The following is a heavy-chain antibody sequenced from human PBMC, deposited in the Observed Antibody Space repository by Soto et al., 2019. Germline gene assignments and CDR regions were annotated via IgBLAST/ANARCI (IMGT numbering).Heavy chain of an antibody. CDR3: ARDRVQDYDFWSGAFDY. V-gene: IGHV3-21*01. D-gene: IGHD3-3*01. CDR2: ISSSSSYI. J-gene: IGHJ4*02. Sequence: GGSLRLSCAASGFTFSSYSMNWVRQAPGKGLEWVSSISSSSSYIYYADSVKGRFTISRDNAKNSLYLQMNSLRAEDTAVYYCARDRVQDYDFWSGAFDYWGQGTLVTVSS. CDR1: GFTFSSYS.